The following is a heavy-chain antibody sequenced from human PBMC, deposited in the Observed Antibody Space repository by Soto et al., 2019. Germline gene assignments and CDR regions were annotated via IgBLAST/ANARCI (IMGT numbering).Heavy chain of an antibody. D-gene: IGHD3-22*01. Sequence: SVKVSCKASGFAFTNSAVQWGRQARGQRLEWIGWIVVGSGNTNYAQKFQERVTITRDMSTSKAYMELSSLRSEDTAVYYCAADLYDSSDVKDLGVYWG. J-gene: IGHJ4*01. V-gene: IGHV1-58*01. CDR3: AADLYDSSDVKDLGVY. CDR2: IVVGSGNT. CDR1: GFAFTNSA.